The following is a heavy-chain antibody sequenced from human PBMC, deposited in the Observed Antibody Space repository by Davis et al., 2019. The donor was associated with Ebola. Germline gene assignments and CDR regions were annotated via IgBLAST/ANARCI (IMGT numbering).Heavy chain of an antibody. V-gene: IGHV3-48*03. D-gene: IGHD5-18*01. J-gene: IGHJ4*02. CDR1: GFTFSSSE. CDR2: ISPNATNR. Sequence: GSLRLSCAASGFTFSSSEMNWVRQSPGKGLEWISYISPNATNRHYATSVEGRFTISRDDAKNLLSLQMTALRVEDTAVYHCVPGTWIRGQGSLVTVSS. CDR3: VPGTWI.